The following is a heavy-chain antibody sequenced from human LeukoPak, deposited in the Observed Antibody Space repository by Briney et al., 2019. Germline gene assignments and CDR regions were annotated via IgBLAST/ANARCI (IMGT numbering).Heavy chain of an antibody. J-gene: IGHJ4*02. Sequence: GGSLRLSCAASGFTFSSYSMNWVRQAPGKGLEWVSPISSSSSYIYYADSVKGRFTISRDNAKNSLYLQMNSLRAEDTAVYYCARRRPDYYDSSGYYREDYWGQGTLVTVSS. V-gene: IGHV3-21*01. CDR1: GFTFSSYS. D-gene: IGHD3-22*01. CDR3: ARRRPDYYDSSGYYREDY. CDR2: ISSSSSYI.